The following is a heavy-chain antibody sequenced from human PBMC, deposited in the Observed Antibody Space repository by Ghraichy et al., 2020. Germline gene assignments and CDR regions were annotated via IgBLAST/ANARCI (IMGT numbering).Heavy chain of an antibody. CDR1: GFTFSIYS. V-gene: IGHV3-7*03. J-gene: IGHJ6*04. Sequence: GALRLSCAASGFTFSIYSMSWVRQAPGKGLEWVANINPDGSEKYYVDSVKGRFTMSRDNAKNSVSLQMNSLRAEDTAVYYCARNRASLDVWGKGTTVTVSS. CDR2: INPDGSEK. D-gene: IGHD2/OR15-2a*01. CDR3: ARNRASLDV.